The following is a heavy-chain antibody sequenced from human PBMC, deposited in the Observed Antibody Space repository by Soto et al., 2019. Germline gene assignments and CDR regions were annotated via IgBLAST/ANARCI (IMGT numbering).Heavy chain of an antibody. Sequence: EVQLVESGGGLVQPGGSLRLSCAASGFTFSSYWMHWVRQAPGKGLVWVSRINSDGSSTSYADSVKGRFTISRDNAKNTLYLQMNSLRAEDTAVYYCARVLYTFGGVIDHDAFDIWGQGTMVTVSS. V-gene: IGHV3-74*01. J-gene: IGHJ3*02. CDR3: ARVLYTFGGVIDHDAFDI. CDR1: GFTFSSYW. D-gene: IGHD3-16*02. CDR2: INSDGSST.